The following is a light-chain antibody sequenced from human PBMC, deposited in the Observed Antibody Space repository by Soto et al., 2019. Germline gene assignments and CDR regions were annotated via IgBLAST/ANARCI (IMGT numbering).Light chain of an antibody. CDR2: DAS. V-gene: IGKV3-11*01. CDR3: QQRSNWQFT. CDR1: QSVSSY. J-gene: IGKJ3*01. Sequence: EIVLTQSPATLSLSPGERATLSCRASQSVSSYLAWYQQKPGQAPRILIYDASNRATGIPARFSGSVSGTDFTLTISSLEPEDFAVYYCQQRSNWQFTFGPGTKVEIK.